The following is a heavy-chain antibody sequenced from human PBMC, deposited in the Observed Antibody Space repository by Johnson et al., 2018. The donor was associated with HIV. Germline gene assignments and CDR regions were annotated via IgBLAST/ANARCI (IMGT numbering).Heavy chain of an antibody. V-gene: IGHV3-33*06. D-gene: IGHD3-3*01. CDR2: IWYDGSNK. CDR1: GFNFNTYG. Sequence: QVQLVESGKGVVPPGRSQRLSCAASGFNFNTYGMHWVRQAPGKGLEWVALIWYDGSNKYYADSVKGRFTISRDNSKNTLYLQMNSLRAEDTAVYYCAKDGYYDFWSGYHGADAFDIWGQGTMVT. CDR3: AKDGYYDFWSGYHGADAFDI. J-gene: IGHJ3*02.